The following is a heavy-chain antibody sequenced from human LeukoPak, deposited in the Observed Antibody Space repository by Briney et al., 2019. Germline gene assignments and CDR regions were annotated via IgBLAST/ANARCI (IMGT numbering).Heavy chain of an antibody. J-gene: IGHJ4*02. D-gene: IGHD3-10*01. CDR2: IYTSGST. V-gene: IGHV4-61*02. CDR1: GGSISSGSYY. Sequence: PSQTLPLTCTVSGGSISSGSYYWSWIRQPAGKGLEWIGRIYTSGSTNYNPSLKSRVTISVDTSKNQFSLKLSSVTAADTAVYYCARDRLYGSGSYSLDYWGQGTLVTVSS. CDR3: ARDRLYGSGSYSLDY.